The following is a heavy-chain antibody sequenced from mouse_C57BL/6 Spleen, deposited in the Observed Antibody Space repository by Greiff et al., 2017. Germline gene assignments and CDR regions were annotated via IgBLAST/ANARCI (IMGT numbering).Heavy chain of an antibody. CDR1: GFSLTSYG. Sequence: QVQLQQSGPGLVQPSQSLSITCPVSGFSLTSYGVHWVRQSPGKGLEWLGVIWRGGSTDYTAAFMSRLSITKDNSKSQVFFKMNSLQADDTAIYYWAKGGWDDYYAMDYWGQGTSVTGSS. CDR2: IWRGGST. D-gene: IGHD4-1*01. V-gene: IGHV2-5*01. J-gene: IGHJ4*01. CDR3: AKGGWDDYYAMDY.